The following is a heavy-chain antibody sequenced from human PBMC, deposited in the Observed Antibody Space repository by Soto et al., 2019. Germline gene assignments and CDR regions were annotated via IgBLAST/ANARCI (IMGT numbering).Heavy chain of an antibody. D-gene: IGHD2-2*01. CDR2: IDPRDSYV. V-gene: IGHV5-10-1*01. CDR3: ARLFCSTTTCDSWFDP. CDR1: GYTFTTFW. Sequence: GESLKISCTGFGYTFTTFWISWVRQMPGKGLEWMGRIDPRDSYVNYSPSFQGHVTISLDKSISTAYLQWGSLKASDTAMYYCARLFCSTTTCDSWFDPWGQGTLVTVS. J-gene: IGHJ5*02.